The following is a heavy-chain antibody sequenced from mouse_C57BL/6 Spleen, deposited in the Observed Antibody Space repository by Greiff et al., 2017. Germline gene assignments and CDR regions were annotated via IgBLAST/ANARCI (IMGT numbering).Heavy chain of an antibody. J-gene: IGHJ2*01. Sequence: QVQLQQSGAELARPGASVKMSCKASGYTFTSYTMHWVKQRPGQGLEWIGYINPSSGYTKSNQKFKDKATLTADKSSSTAYMQLSSLTAEDSAVYYCARCYYDYDRGYFYDWGQGTTLTFAS. CDR1: GYTFTSYT. CDR2: INPSSGYT. D-gene: IGHD2-4*01. V-gene: IGHV1-4*01. CDR3: ARCYYDYDRGYFYD.